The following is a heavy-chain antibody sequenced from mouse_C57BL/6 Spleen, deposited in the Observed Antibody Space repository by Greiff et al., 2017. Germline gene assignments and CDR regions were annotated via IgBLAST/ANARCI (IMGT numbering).Heavy chain of an antibody. D-gene: IGHD2-5*01. V-gene: IGHV1-76*01. CDR3: ARDLAYYSNYFDY. CDR2: IYPGSGNT. CDR1: GYTFTDYY. Sequence: QVQLQQSGAELVRPGASVKLSCKASGYTFTDYYINWVKQRPGQGLEWIARIYPGSGNTYYNEKFKGKATLTAEKSSSTAYMQLSSLTSEDSAVYFCARDLAYYSNYFDYWGQGTTLTVSS. J-gene: IGHJ2*01.